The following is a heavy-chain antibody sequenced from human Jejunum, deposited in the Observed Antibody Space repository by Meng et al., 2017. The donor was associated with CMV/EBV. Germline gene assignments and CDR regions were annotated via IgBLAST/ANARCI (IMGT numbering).Heavy chain of an antibody. CDR1: GYTFTGYQ. Sequence: SKASGYTFTGYQMHWVRQAPGQGLEWVGRINPKHGDTKYAEKFQGRVTMTRDTSITTAYMEVSRLRSDDTALYYCATTYSGRYETSWGQGTLVTVSS. J-gene: IGHJ4*02. CDR3: ATTYSGRYETS. D-gene: IGHD1-26*01. CDR2: INPKHGDT. V-gene: IGHV1-2*06.